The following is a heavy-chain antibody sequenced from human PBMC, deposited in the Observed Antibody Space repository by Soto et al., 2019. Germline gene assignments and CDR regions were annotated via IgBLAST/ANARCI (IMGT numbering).Heavy chain of an antibody. CDR3: ARVGGINWFGP. CDR2: IYYSGST. CDR1: RGSISIYY. Sequence: PSETLSLTCXVLRGSISIYYWSWIRQHQGKGLEWIGYIYYSGSTYYNPSLKSRVTISVDTSKNQFSLKLSSVTAADTAVYYCARVGGINWFGPWGQGNLVTVSS. D-gene: IGHD1-26*01. V-gene: IGHV4-59*06. J-gene: IGHJ5*02.